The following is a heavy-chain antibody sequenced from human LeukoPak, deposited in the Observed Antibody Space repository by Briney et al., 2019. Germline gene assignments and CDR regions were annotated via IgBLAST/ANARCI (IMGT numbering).Heavy chain of an antibody. J-gene: IGHJ5*02. D-gene: IGHD3-22*01. CDR2: IYYSGST. V-gene: IGHV4-31*03. CDR3: ARYRYYYDSSGYNDFDP. Sequence: TSETLTLTCTVSGGSISSGGYYWSWIRQHPGKGLEWIGYIYYSGSTYYNSSLKSRVTISVDTSKKQFSLKLSSVTAADTAVYYCARYRYYYDSSGYNDFDPWAEGTLVTVSS. CDR1: GGSISSGGYY.